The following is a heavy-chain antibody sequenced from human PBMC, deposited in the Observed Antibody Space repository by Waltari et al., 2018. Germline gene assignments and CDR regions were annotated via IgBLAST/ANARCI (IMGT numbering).Heavy chain of an antibody. V-gene: IGHV1-8*03. J-gene: IGHJ4*02. CDR2: MNPTSGNP. CDR1: GYTFTSYD. D-gene: IGHD3-3*01. CDR3: ARGSDNYDFWSGSQTGDY. Sequence: QVQLVQSGAEVKKPGASVKVSCKASGYTFTSYDINWVRQATGQGLAWMGWMNPTSGNPGYAQKFQGRVTITRNTSTSTAYMELSSLRSEDTAVYYCARGSDNYDFWSGSQTGDYWGQGTLVTVSS.